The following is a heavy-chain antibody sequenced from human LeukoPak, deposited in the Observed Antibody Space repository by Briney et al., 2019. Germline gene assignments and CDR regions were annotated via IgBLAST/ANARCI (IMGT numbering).Heavy chain of an antibody. CDR2: INPSVGYP. CDR3: ARPTVTYDLYGMDV. D-gene: IGHD4-17*01. Sequence: ASVKVSCKASGYTFTNYSIPWVRRAPGQGLEWMGVINPSVGYPSYAQKFQGRVTMTRDTSTSTVYMDLSSLRSEDTAVYYCARPTVTYDLYGMDVWGHGTTVTVSS. CDR1: GYTFTNYS. V-gene: IGHV1-46*01. J-gene: IGHJ6*02.